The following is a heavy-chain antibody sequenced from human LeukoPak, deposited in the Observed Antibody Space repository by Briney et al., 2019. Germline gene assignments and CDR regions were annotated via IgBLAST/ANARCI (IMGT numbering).Heavy chain of an antibody. Sequence: GGSLRLSCAASGFTVSTNYMNWVRQAPGKGLEWVSVIYSGGSTYYADSVKGRFTISRDNSKNTLYLQMNNLRAEDTAMYYCARQGDYGDYVDYWGQGTLVTVSS. CDR1: GFTVSTNY. J-gene: IGHJ4*02. CDR2: IYSGGST. D-gene: IGHD4-17*01. CDR3: ARQGDYGDYVDY. V-gene: IGHV3-53*01.